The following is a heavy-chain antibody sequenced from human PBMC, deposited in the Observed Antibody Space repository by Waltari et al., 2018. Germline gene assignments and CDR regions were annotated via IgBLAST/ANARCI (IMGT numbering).Heavy chain of an antibody. CDR1: GFTFSDYY. J-gene: IGHJ4*02. CDR3: TRHSSRAAADS. CDR2: IRNNANGGTA. V-gene: IGHV3-49*04. D-gene: IGHD6-13*01. Sequence: VSCAASGFTFSDYYMQWVRQAPGTGPEWVGFIRNNANGGTAECAASVKGRFTISRDDSKSIASLKMNSLKTEDTAVYYCTRHSSRAAADSWGQGVLVTVSS.